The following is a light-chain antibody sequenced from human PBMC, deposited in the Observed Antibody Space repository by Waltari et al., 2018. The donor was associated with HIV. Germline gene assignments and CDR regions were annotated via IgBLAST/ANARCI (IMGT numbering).Light chain of an antibody. CDR1: SSNIGSTY. J-gene: IGLJ1*01. CDR2: RNN. Sequence: QSVLTQSPSASGTPGPRVTISCSGSSSNIGSTYVYWYQQLPGTAPKLLIYRNNQRPSGVPDRFSGSKSGTSASLAINGLRSEDEADYYCAAWDDSPYVFGTGTKVTVL. V-gene: IGLV1-47*01. CDR3: AAWDDSPYV.